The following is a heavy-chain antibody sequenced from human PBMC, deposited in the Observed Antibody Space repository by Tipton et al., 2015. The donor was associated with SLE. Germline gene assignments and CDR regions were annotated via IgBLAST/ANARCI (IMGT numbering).Heavy chain of an antibody. CDR2: IYTSGST. J-gene: IGHJ4*02. D-gene: IGHD3-16*02. CDR1: GGSISSYY. V-gene: IGHV4-4*08. CDR3: AGLRLGELSLSY. Sequence: TLSLTCTVSGGSISSYYWGWIRQPPGKGLEWIGYIYTSGSTNYNPSLKSRVTISVDTSKNQFSLKLSSVTAADTAVYYCAGLRLGELSLSYWDQGTLVTVSS.